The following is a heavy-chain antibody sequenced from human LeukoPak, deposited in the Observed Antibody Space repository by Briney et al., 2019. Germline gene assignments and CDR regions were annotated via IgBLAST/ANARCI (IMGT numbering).Heavy chain of an antibody. CDR3: AKAVLWFGELSPLDY. D-gene: IGHD3-10*01. CDR1: GFTFSSYG. V-gene: IGHV3-30*18. CDR2: ISYDGSNK. J-gene: IGHJ4*02. Sequence: GGSLRLSCAASGFTFSSYGMHWVRQAPGKGLEWVAVISYDGSNKYYADSVKGRFTISRDNSKNTLYLQMNSPRAEDTAVYYCAKAVLWFGELSPLDYWGQGTLVTVSS.